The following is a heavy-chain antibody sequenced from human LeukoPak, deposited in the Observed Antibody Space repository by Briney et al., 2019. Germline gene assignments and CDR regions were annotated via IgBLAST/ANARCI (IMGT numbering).Heavy chain of an antibody. D-gene: IGHD3-16*01. J-gene: IGHJ4*02. CDR3: ASHYDPFLQN. V-gene: IGHV1-69*01. CDR2: ITPIFGTA. Sequence: SVKVSCKASGGTFSSYAISWVRQAPGQGLEWMGGITPIFGTANYAQKFQGRVTITADESTSTAYMELSSLRSEDTAVYYCASHYDPFLQNWGQGTLVTVSS. CDR1: GGTFSSYA.